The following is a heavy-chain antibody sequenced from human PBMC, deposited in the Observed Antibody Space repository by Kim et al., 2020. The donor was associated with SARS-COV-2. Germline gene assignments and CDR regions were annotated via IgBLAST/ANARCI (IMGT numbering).Heavy chain of an antibody. V-gene: IGHV3-53*01. D-gene: IGHD3-3*01. CDR1: GFTVSSNY. J-gene: IGHJ6*03. Sequence: GGSLRLSCAASGFTVSSNYMSWVRQAPGKGLEWVSVIYSGGSTYYADSVKGRFTISRDNSKNTLYLQMNSLRAEDTAVYYCARSSDDFWSGYTSYYYYMDVWGKGTTVTVSS. CDR3: ARSSDDFWSGYTSYYYYMDV. CDR2: IYSGGST.